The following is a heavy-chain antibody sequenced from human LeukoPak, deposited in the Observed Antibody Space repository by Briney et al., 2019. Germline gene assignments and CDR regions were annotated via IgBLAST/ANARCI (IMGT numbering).Heavy chain of an antibody. CDR1: GGSFSGYY. V-gene: IGHV4-34*01. J-gene: IGHJ5*02. D-gene: IGHD2-15*01. Sequence: SETLSLTCAVYGGSFSGYYWSWLRQPPGKGLEWIGEINHSGSTNYHPSLKSRVTISLDQSQNPSSLKQSSVTAAGPAVFYCARARGNCSGGSCYSFGGFAPWGQGTLVTVSS. CDR3: ARARGNCSGGSCYSFGGFAP. CDR2: INHSGST.